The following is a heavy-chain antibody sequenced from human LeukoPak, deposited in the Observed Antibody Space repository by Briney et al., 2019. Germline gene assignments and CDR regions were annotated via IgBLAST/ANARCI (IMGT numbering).Heavy chain of an antibody. J-gene: IGHJ6*03. Sequence: PSETLSLXCTVSGGSISSYYWSWIRQPPGKGLEWIGYIYYSGSTNYNPSLKSRVTISLDTSKNQASLKLSSVTAAETAVYYCARRVGGGSIVTTKQYYYYYYYMDVWGKGTTVTVSS. D-gene: IGHD6-6*01. CDR1: GGSISSYY. CDR3: ARRVGGGSIVTTKQYYYYYYYMDV. CDR2: IYYSGST. V-gene: IGHV4-59*01.